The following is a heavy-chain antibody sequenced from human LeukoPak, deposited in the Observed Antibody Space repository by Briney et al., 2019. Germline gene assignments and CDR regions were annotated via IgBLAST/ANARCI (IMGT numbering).Heavy chain of an antibody. CDR2: ITASGGST. D-gene: IGHD6-6*01. J-gene: IGHJ4*02. V-gene: IGHV3-23*01. Sequence: PGGSLRLSCAASGFTFSSYAMIWVRQAPGKGLEWASAITASGGSTYYADAVKGRFTISRDNSKNTLYLQMNSLRAGDTAVYYRAKVMTARPDYWGQGTLVTVSS. CDR3: AKVMTARPDY. CDR1: GFTFSSYA.